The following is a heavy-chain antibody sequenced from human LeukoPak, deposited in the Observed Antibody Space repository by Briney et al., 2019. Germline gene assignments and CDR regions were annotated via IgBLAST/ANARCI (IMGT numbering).Heavy chain of an antibody. V-gene: IGHV3-74*01. Sequence: GGSLRLSCAASGFTFSRYWMHWVRQAPGKGLEWVSRINGDGSTTTCADSVKGRFTISRDNAKNTLYLQMSSLRAEDTAVHYCARWYCSGGSCYLGNFDYWGQGTLVTVSS. D-gene: IGHD2-15*01. CDR2: INGDGSTT. J-gene: IGHJ4*02. CDR3: ARWYCSGGSCYLGNFDY. CDR1: GFTFSRYW.